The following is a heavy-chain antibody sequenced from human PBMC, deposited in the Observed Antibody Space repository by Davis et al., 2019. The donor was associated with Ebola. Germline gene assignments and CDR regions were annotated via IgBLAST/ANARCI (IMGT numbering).Heavy chain of an antibody. CDR1: GFTFSDHY. J-gene: IGHJ5*02. CDR3: ARGKKTIFGVVRWFDP. Sequence: ESLKISCAVSGFTFSDHYMDWVRQPPGKGLEWIGEINHSGSTNYNPSLKSRVTISVDTSKNQFSLKLSSVTAADTAVYYCARGKKTIFGVVRWFDPWGQGTLVTVSS. CDR2: INHSGST. V-gene: IGHV4-34*01. D-gene: IGHD3-3*01.